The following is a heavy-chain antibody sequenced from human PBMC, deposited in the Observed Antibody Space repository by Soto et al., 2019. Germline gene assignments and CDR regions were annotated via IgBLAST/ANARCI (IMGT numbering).Heavy chain of an antibody. CDR1: GGSISSGGYS. J-gene: IGHJ5*02. V-gene: IGHV4-30-2*01. CDR2: IYHSGST. CDR3: ARVADFYYSSGYYSNWFYP. Sequence: SETLSLTCAVSGGSISSGGYSWSWIRQPPGKGLEWIGYIYHSGSTYYNPSLKSRVTISVDRSKNQFSLKLSSVTAADTAVYYCARVADFYYSSGYYSNWFYPWGKGTLVTVSS. D-gene: IGHD3-22*01.